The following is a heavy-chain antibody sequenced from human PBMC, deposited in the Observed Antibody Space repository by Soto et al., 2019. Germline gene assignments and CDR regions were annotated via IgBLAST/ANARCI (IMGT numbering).Heavy chain of an antibody. D-gene: IGHD6-6*01. CDR3: ARAPKVSGSSQTRPDF. V-gene: IGHV4-34*01. CDR1: SGSFSGYY. Sequence: ETLSLTCSIYSGSFSGYYWSWIRQPPGKGLEWIGEISQSGNTNYSPSLKSRVSISIDTSKKQFSLNLASVSAADTAVYYCARAPKVSGSSQTRPDFWGQGTLVTSPQ. CDR2: ISQSGNT. J-gene: IGHJ4*02.